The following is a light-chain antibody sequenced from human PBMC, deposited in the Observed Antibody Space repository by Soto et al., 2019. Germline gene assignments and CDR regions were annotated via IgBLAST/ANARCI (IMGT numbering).Light chain of an antibody. Sequence: EIVLTQSPGTLSLSPGERATLSCRASQSVSRSSLAWYQQKPGQAPRVLIYGASNRATGIPDRFSGSGSGTDFTLTISRLEPEDFAVYYCQQYGSSPRTFGQGTKVEI. CDR1: QSVSRSS. V-gene: IGKV3-20*01. J-gene: IGKJ1*01. CDR3: QQYGSSPRT. CDR2: GAS.